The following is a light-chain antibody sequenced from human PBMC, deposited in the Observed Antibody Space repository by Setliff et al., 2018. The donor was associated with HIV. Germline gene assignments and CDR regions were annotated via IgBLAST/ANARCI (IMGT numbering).Light chain of an antibody. CDR2: EVT. Sequence: QSVLTQPPSVSGSPGQSVTISCTGASSDVGRYNRVSWYQQLPGTAPKLMIYEVTNRPSGVPDRFSGSKSGSTASLTISGLQAEDEGDYYCSSHRSSSYVFGTGTKVTVL. J-gene: IGLJ1*01. CDR1: SSDVGRYNR. CDR3: SSHRSSSYV. V-gene: IGLV2-18*02.